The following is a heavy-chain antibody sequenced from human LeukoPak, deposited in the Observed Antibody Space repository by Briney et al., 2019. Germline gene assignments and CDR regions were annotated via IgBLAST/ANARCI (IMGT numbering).Heavy chain of an antibody. V-gene: IGHV3-33*01. J-gene: IGHJ4*02. Sequence: GRSLRLSCAASGFTFSSYGMHWVRQAPGKGLEWVAVIRYDGSNKYYADSVKGRFTISRDKSKNPLYLQMNSLRAEDTAVYYCARDKIGYSSGWYDLGYWGQGTLVTVSS. D-gene: IGHD6-19*01. CDR3: ARDKIGYSSGWYDLGY. CDR2: IRYDGSNK. CDR1: GFTFSSYG.